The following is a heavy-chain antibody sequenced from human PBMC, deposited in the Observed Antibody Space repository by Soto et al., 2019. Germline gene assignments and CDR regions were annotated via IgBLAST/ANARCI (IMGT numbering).Heavy chain of an antibody. CDR2: VDSAGSGT. CDR1: GITFSGYW. Sequence: VPLVESGGGSVQPGGSLRLSCVASGITFSGYWMHWVRQVPGKGLVWVARVDSAGSGTSYADSVKGRFTISRDNAKNTLSLYMDSLRVEDTAVYYCATVFEHWGQGIPVTVSS. J-gene: IGHJ4*02. V-gene: IGHV3-74*01. CDR3: ATVFEH.